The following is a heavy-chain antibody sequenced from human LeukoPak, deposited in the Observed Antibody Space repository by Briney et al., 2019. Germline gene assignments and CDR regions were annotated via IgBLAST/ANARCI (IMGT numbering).Heavy chain of an antibody. J-gene: IGHJ2*01. D-gene: IGHD3-10*01. CDR1: GFTFSSYA. V-gene: IGHV3-30*04. CDR3: ARGVGYYGSGSYWGNWYFDL. Sequence: GGSLRLSCAASGFTFSSYAMHWVRQAPGKGLEWVAVISYNGSNKYYADSVKGRFTISRDNSKNTLYLQMNSLRAEDTAVYYCARGVGYYGSGSYWGNWYFDLWGRGTLVTVSS. CDR2: ISYNGSNK.